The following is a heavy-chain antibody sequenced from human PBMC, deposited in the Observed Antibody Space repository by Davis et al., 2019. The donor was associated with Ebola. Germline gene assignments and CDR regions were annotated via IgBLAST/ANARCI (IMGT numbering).Heavy chain of an antibody. V-gene: IGHV1-46*01. CDR1: GYTFTSYH. Sequence: ASVKVSCKASGYTFTSYHIYWVRQAPGQGLEWMGIINPSGGSTNYAQKFQGRVTMTRDTSTSTVYMELSNLRSEDTAVYYCARVRGVVMFYMDVWGKGTTVTVSS. J-gene: IGHJ6*03. CDR3: ARVRGVVMFYMDV. CDR2: INPSGGST. D-gene: IGHD3-3*01.